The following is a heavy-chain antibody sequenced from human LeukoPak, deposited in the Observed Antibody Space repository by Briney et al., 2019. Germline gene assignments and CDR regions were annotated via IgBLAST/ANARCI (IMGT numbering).Heavy chain of an antibody. CDR1: GFTVSSNY. Sequence: GGSLRLPCAASGFTVSSNYMSWVRQAPGKGLEWVSVIYSGGSTFYADSVRGRFTISRDNSKNTLYLQMNSLRAEDTAVYYCARDVSGSSSWSDFDYWGQGTLVTVSS. CDR2: IYSGGST. CDR3: ARDVSGSSSWSDFDY. D-gene: IGHD6-13*01. V-gene: IGHV3-66*01. J-gene: IGHJ4*02.